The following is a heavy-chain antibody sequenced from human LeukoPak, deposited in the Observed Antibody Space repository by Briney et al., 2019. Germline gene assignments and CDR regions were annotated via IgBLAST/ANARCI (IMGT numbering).Heavy chain of an antibody. J-gene: IGHJ5*02. CDR2: IYYSGST. Sequence: SETLSLTCTVSGDSISSYYWSWIRQPPGKGLEWIGYIYYSGSTNYNPSLKSRVTISVDTSKNQFSLELSSVTAADTAVYYCASRGRFGEYNWFDPWGQGTLVTVSS. CDR3: ASRGRFGEYNWFDP. V-gene: IGHV4-59*08. D-gene: IGHD3-10*01. CDR1: GDSISSYY.